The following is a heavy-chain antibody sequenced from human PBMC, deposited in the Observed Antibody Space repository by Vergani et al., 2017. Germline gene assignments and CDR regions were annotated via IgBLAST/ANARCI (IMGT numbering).Heavy chain of an antibody. V-gene: IGHV3-15*01. J-gene: IGHJ4*02. Sequence: EVQVVESGGGLIKPGGSLSLSCVVSVITFKNACINCVRQAPGKGLEWIGRIRSKNDGGTADYAAPLKGRFTISRDDSKDSAFLLVNNLKTEDTAVFFCYTDYHDYWGQGTLVTVSS. CDR3: YTDYHDY. CDR2: IRSKNDGGTA. CDR1: VITFKNAC. D-gene: IGHD2-2*02.